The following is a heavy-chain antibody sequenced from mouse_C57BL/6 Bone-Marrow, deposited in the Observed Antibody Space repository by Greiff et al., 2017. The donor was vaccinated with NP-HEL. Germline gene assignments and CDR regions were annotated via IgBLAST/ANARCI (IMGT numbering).Heavy chain of an antibody. D-gene: IGHD1-1*01. CDR3: ARWGFYYGSIHWYFDV. CDR1: GYTFTDYY. J-gene: IGHJ1*03. CDR2: IYPGSGNT. Sequence: QVQLQQPGPELVKPGASVKISCKASGYTFTDYYINWVKQRPGQGLEWIGWIYPGSGNTKYNEKFKGKATLTVDTSSSTAYMQLSSLTSEDSAVYFCARWGFYYGSIHWYFDVWGTGTTVTVSS. V-gene: IGHV1-84*01.